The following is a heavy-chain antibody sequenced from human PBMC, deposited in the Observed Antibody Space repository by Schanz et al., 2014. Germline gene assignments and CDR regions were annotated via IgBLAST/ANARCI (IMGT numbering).Heavy chain of an antibody. D-gene: IGHD6-13*01. V-gene: IGHV3-30*04. CDR3: ARLDSSSWYPRY. CDR2: ISSDGSKK. CDR1: GFTFNSYA. Sequence: QVQLVESGGGVVQPGGSLRLSCAASGFTFNSYAFHWVRQGQGNGLQWVAVISSDGSKKLYADSVKARFTISRDNSKNTLYLQMNSLRAEDTAVYYCARLDSSSWYPRYWGQGTLVTVSS. J-gene: IGHJ4*02.